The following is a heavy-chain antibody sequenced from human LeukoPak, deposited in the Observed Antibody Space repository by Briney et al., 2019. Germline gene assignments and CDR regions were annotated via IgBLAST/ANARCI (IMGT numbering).Heavy chain of an antibody. V-gene: IGHV1-18*01. CDR2: ISAYNGNT. CDR3: ARSSISGIAEAGMDY. Sequence: ASVKVSCKASGYTFTSYGISWVRQAPGQGLEWRGWISAYNGNTNYAQKLQSRVTMTTDTSTSTAYTELRSLRSDDTAVYYCARSSISGIAEAGMDYWGQGTLVTVSS. J-gene: IGHJ4*02. D-gene: IGHD6-13*01. CDR1: GYTFTSYG.